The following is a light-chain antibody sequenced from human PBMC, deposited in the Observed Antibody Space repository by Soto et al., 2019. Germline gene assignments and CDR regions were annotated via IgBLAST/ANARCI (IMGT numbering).Light chain of an antibody. CDR2: ESV. V-gene: IGKV2D-29*01. J-gene: IGKJ2*01. CDR1: QSLLHSDGETY. Sequence: DVVMTQTPLSLSVTPGQPASISCRSTQSLLHSDGETYLYWYLQRPGQPPQRLISESVNRFSGGLHWFRGRGLGTDFTLKISRVEAEDVGVYYCMQSIELPYTFGQGTKLEIK. CDR3: MQSIELPYT.